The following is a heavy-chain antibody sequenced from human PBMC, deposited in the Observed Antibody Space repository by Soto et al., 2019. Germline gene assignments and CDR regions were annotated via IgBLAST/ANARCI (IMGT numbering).Heavy chain of an antibody. D-gene: IGHD5-12*01. CDR1: GYTFTGYY. V-gene: IGHV1-2*04. CDR2: INPNSGGT. J-gene: IGHJ3*02. Sequence: QVQLVQSGAEVKKPGASVKVSCKASGYTFTGYYMHWVRQAPGQGLEWMGWINPNSGGTNYAQKFQGWVTITRDTSISTAYMELSRLRSDDTAVYYCAREGDIVATGEYDAFDIWGQGTMVTVSS. CDR3: AREGDIVATGEYDAFDI.